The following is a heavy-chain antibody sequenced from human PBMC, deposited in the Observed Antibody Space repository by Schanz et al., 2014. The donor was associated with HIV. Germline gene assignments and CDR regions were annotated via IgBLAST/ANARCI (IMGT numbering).Heavy chain of an antibody. J-gene: IGHJ3*02. V-gene: IGHV4-61*01. CDR3: ARDQFRGAFDI. CDR1: GGSVSSGSYY. Sequence: QVQLQESGPGLVKPSETLSLTCTVSGGSVSSGSYYWSWIRQPPGKGLEWIGYIYYSGSTNYNPSLKTRVSMSVDTSKNQFSLKLSSVTAADTAVYYCARDQFRGAFDIWGQGTMVTVSS. CDR2: IYYSGST.